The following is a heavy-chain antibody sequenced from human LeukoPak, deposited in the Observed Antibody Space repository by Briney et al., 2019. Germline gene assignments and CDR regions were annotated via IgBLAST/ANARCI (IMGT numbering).Heavy chain of an antibody. V-gene: IGHV1-2*06. CDR3: AKDRDGANRIIL. D-gene: IGHD5-24*01. J-gene: IGHJ4*02. CDR1: AYDFTGYY. Sequence: GASVKVSCKVVAYDFTGYYIHWVRQAPGQGPEWMGRLNPNTGHAVYAFKFQGRVTITGDTSSNTAYMEVTRLTSDDTALYYCAKDRDGANRIILWGQGTLVTASS. CDR2: LNPNTGHA.